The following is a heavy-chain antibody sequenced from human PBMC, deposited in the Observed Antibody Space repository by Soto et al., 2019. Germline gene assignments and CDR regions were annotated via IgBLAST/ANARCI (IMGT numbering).Heavy chain of an antibody. CDR2: IYYSGST. CDR1: GGSISSSSYY. Sequence: SETLSLTCTVSGGSISSSSYYWGWIRQPPGKGLEWIGSIYYSGSTYYNPSFKSRVTISVDTSKNQFSLKLSSVTAADTAVYYCARQKSTAQSRYYYGSGIGYWGQGTLVTVSS. V-gene: IGHV4-39*01. J-gene: IGHJ4*02. D-gene: IGHD3-10*01. CDR3: ARQKSTAQSRYYYGSGIGY.